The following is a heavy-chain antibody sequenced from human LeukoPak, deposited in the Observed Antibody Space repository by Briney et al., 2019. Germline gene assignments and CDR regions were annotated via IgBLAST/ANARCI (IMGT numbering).Heavy chain of an antibody. J-gene: IGHJ4*02. CDR1: GFTFSSYA. V-gene: IGHV3-23*01. D-gene: IGHD1-26*01. CDR2: ISISGGST. Sequence: GGSLRLSCAASGFTFSSYAMSWVRQAPGKGLERVSAISISGGSTYYAGSVKGRFTISRDKSKNTLYLQMNTLRAEDTAIYYCAKGIQWELPLEYWGQGTLVTVSS. CDR3: AKGIQWELPLEY.